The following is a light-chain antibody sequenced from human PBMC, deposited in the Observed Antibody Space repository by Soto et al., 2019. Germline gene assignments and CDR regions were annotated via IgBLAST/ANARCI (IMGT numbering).Light chain of an antibody. J-gene: IGKJ1*01. CDR3: QHYDHYPWT. Sequence: IQMTQSPSMVSASVGDKVIITCRASQHIRDLLAWYQQRPGKAPKLLIYKASHLQTGVPSRFSGTGFGTEFTLTFTSQQPDDLATYYCQHYDHYPWTFGQGTKGEV. V-gene: IGKV1-5*03. CDR1: QHIRDL. CDR2: KAS.